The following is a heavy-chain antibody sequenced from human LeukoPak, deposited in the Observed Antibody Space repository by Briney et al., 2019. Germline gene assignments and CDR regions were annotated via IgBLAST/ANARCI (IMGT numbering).Heavy chain of an antibody. Sequence: LSLTCTVSGYSISSGYYWGWIRQPPGKGLEWVSYISSSSSTIYYADSVKGRFTISRDNAKNSLYLQMNSLRAEDTAVYYCASWSGCYSRNWFDPWGQGTLVTVSS. V-gene: IGHV3-11*04. CDR3: ASWSGCYSRNWFDP. J-gene: IGHJ5*02. CDR1: GYSISSGYY. CDR2: ISSSSSTI. D-gene: IGHD3-3*01.